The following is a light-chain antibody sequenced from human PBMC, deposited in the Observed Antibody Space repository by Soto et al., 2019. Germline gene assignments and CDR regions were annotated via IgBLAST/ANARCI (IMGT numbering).Light chain of an antibody. CDR2: GNS. J-gene: IGLJ2*01. V-gene: IGLV1-40*01. Sequence: QSVLTQPRSVSGAPGRRVTISCTGSSSNIGAGYDVHWYQHLPGTAPKLLIYGNSNRPSGVPDRFSGSKSGTSASLAITGLQAEDEADSYCQSYDSSLSGPVVFGGGTKLTVL. CDR1: SSNIGAGYD. CDR3: QSYDSSLSGPVV.